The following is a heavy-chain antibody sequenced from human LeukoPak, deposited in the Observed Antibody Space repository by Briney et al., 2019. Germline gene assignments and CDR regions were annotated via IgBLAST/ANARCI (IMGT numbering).Heavy chain of an antibody. Sequence: GGSLRLSCAASGFTFSNYWMNWVRQAPGKGLEWVANIKQDGGEKSYVDSVKGRFTIPRDNAKNSLHLQMNSLRAEDTAVYYCASRKKGMATAGFDYWGQGTLVTVSS. V-gene: IGHV3-7*01. CDR2: IKQDGGEK. CDR3: ASRKKGMATAGFDY. D-gene: IGHD5-24*01. CDR1: GFTFSNYW. J-gene: IGHJ4*02.